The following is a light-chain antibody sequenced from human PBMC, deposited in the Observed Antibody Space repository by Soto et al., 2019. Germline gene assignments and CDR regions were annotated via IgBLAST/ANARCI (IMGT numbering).Light chain of an antibody. Sequence: QSALTQPRSVSGSPGQSVTISCTGTSSDVGTYNYVSWYQQHPGKAPKVMISDVSERPSGVPDRFSGYKSGNTASLTISGLQAEDEADYYCCSYAGSPRYVFGTGTQLTVL. V-gene: IGLV2-11*01. CDR3: CSYAGSPRYV. J-gene: IGLJ1*01. CDR2: DVS. CDR1: SSDVGTYNY.